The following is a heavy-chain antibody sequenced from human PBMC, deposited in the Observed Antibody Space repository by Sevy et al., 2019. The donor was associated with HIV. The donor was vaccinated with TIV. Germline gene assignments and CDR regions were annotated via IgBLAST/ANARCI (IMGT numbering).Heavy chain of an antibody. CDR2: ISGYNGNT. V-gene: IGHV1-18*01. Sequence: ASVKVSCKTSGYIFTSYGVSWVRQAPGQGLEWMGWISGYNGNTNYPQKFQGRVTMNTDTSTSTAQMEVRNLTSDETAVYYSARDEGEQWLWTITGQNWFDPWGQGTLVTVSS. CDR3: ARDEGEQWLWTITGQNWFDP. J-gene: IGHJ5*02. D-gene: IGHD6-19*01. CDR1: GYIFTSYG.